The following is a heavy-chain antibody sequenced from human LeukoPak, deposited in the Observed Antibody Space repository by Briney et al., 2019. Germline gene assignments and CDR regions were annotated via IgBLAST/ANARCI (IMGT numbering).Heavy chain of an antibody. V-gene: IGHV4-59*01. CDR3: VRITQGTIDH. CDR2: ISYSGRN. J-gene: IGHJ4*02. D-gene: IGHD3-10*01. Sequence: SETLSLTYTVASGSITSYCWGWIRLPPGKGLEWIGYISYSGRNTYIPSLKSGSTISVETSKTRCSLKLTSWAAADPAVFYCVRITQGTIDHWARGTLDRVSS. CDR1: SGSITSYC.